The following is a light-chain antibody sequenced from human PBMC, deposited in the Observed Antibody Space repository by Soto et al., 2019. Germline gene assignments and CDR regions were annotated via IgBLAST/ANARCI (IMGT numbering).Light chain of an antibody. CDR1: QSISSW. CDR3: QQSYSTPYT. V-gene: IGKV1-5*01. J-gene: IGKJ2*01. CDR2: DAS. Sequence: DIQMTQSPSTLSASVGDRVTITCRASQSISSWLAWYQQKPGKAPKLLIYDASSLESGVPSRFSGSGSGTEFTLTISSLQPDDFATYYCQQSYSTPYTFGQGNKVDIK.